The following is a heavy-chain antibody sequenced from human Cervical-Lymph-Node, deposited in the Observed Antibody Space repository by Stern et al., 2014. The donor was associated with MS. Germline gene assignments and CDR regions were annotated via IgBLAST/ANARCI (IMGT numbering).Heavy chain of an antibody. CDR1: GFTFSSYG. Sequence: VQLVESGGAVVQPARSLRLSCAASGFTFSSYGIHWVRQAPGKGLEWVTVISYDGNRKCYAASVKGRFTISRDNSKNTLHLQMNSVTPDDTAIYYCARDYEDTSMLFDHWGQGTLVTVSS. J-gene: IGHJ4*02. V-gene: IGHV3-30*03. CDR2: ISYDGNRK. D-gene: IGHD2-8*01. CDR3: ARDYEDTSMLFDH.